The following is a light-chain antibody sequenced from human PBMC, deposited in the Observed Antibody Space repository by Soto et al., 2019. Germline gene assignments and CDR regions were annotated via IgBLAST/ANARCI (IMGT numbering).Light chain of an antibody. Sequence: DIQMTQSPSSLSASVGDRVTITCRASQSISSFLNWYQQKPGKAPKLLIYAASSLQSGVPSRFSGSGSGTDFTLTINSLQPEDFAAYYCQQSYSSLGTFGPGTKVEIK. CDR3: QQSYSSLGT. CDR1: QSISSF. CDR2: AAS. V-gene: IGKV1-39*01. J-gene: IGKJ1*01.